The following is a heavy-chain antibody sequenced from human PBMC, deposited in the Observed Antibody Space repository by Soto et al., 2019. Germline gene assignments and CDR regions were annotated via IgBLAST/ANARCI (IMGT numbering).Heavy chain of an antibody. Sequence: SETLSLPCALYGGSFSGYYWSWLRQPPGKGLEWIGEINHSGSTKYNPSLKSRVTISADTSKTQFSLKLSSVTAADTAVYFCVSAAATTYSYSWGQLNLITVS. D-gene: IGHD1-26*01. J-gene: IGHJ4*02. CDR3: VSAAATTYSYS. CDR1: GGSFSGYY. CDR2: INHSGST. V-gene: IGHV4-34*01.